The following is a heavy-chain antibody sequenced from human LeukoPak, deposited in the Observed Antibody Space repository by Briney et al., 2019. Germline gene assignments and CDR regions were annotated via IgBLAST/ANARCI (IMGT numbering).Heavy chain of an antibody. CDR1: GFSISDYY. J-gene: IGHJ6*03. CDR3: ARGLDHHYYYYYIDV. V-gene: IGHV3-11*04. CDR2: ISSSGTYI. D-gene: IGHD1-14*01. Sequence: GGSLRLSCAASGFSISDYYMTWIRQAPGKGLEWLAYISSSGTYIYYADSVKGRFTISRDNANNSLYVQMNSLRAEDTAVHYCARGLDHHYYYYYIDVWGKGTTVTVSS.